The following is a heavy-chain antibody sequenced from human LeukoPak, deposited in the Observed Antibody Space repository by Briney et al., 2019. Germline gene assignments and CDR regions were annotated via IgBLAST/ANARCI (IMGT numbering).Heavy chain of an antibody. CDR1: GFPFRSYG. CDR2: LVYDERN. Sequence: GRSLRLSCAAPGFPFRSYGMHWVRQAPGKGLEWVARLVYDERNDYANSVKGRFTISRDNSKNMLYLQMDNLRVDDTAMYYCARDLSAAYDFWGQGILVTVSS. D-gene: IGHD2-21*01. V-gene: IGHV3-33*01. CDR3: ARDLSAAYDF. J-gene: IGHJ4*02.